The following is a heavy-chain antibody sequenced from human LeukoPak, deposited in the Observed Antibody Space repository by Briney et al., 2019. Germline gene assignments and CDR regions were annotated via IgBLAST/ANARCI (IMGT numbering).Heavy chain of an antibody. CDR2: INHSGST. CDR3: ARDGGLAYCGGDCYRHWYFDL. Sequence: SETLSLTCAVYGGSFSGYYWSWIRQPPGKGLEWIGEINHSGSTNYNPSLKSRVTISVDTSKNQFSLKLSSVTAADTAVYYCARDGGLAYCGGDCYRHWYFDLWGRGTLVTVSS. J-gene: IGHJ2*01. CDR1: GGSFSGYY. V-gene: IGHV4-34*01. D-gene: IGHD2-21*02.